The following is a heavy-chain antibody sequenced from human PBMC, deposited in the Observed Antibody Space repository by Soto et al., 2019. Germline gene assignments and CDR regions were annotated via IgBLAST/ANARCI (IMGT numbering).Heavy chain of an antibody. CDR2: VSATSSAI. V-gene: IGHV3-48*02. CDR3: ARDGGANYYEIDY. Sequence: ESGGDLVQPGGSLRLSCAASGFTFSSYSMNWVRQTPGKGLEWLSYVSATSSAIYYADSVEGRFTISRDNAKNSLYLQMDSLRDGDTAIYYCARDGGANYYEIDYWGRGTLVTVSS. CDR1: GFTFSSYS. D-gene: IGHD1-26*01. J-gene: IGHJ4*02.